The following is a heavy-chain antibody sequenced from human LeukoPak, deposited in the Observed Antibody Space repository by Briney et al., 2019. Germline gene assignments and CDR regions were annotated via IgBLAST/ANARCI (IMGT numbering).Heavy chain of an antibody. Sequence: GGSLRLSCAASGFTFNNYQMNWVRQAPGKGLECVSYISSSGRTIYYADSLKGRFTVSRDNAKNSLYLRMNNLRAEDTAVYYCARGEYYFDYWGQGTLVTVSS. CDR3: ARGEYYFDY. V-gene: IGHV3-48*03. CDR2: ISSSGRTI. J-gene: IGHJ4*02. CDR1: GFTFNNYQ.